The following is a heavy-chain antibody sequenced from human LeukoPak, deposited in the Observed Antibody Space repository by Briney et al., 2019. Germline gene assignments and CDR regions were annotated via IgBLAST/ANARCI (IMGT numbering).Heavy chain of an antibody. CDR1: GFTFSSYA. CDR3: ARDRLWFGELLWGYYMDV. J-gene: IGHJ6*03. CDR2: ISGSGGST. D-gene: IGHD3-10*01. Sequence: GGSLRLSCAASGFTFSSYAMSWVRQAPGKGLEWVSAISGSGGSTYYADSVKGRFTISRDNSKNTLYLQMNSLRAEDTAVYYCARDRLWFGELLWGYYMDVWGKGTTVTVSS. V-gene: IGHV3-23*01.